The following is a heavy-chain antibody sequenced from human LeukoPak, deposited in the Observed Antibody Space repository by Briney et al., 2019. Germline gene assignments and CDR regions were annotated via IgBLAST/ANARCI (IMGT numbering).Heavy chain of an antibody. Sequence: SETLSLTCTVSGGYISSSGHYWGWIRQSPGKGLEWIGSINYSGSTSYNPSLKSRVAISVDTSKNHFSLNLSSVTATDTAVFYCAKLRNRYFQFYMDVWGTGTTVTVSS. J-gene: IGHJ6*03. V-gene: IGHV4-39*02. D-gene: IGHD3-9*01. CDR3: AKLRNRYFQFYMDV. CDR2: INYSGST. CDR1: GGYISSSGHY.